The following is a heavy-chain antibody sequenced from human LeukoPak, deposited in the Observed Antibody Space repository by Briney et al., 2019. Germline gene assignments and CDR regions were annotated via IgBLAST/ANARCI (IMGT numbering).Heavy chain of an antibody. CDR1: GYTFTGYY. D-gene: IGHD1-1*01. V-gene: IGHV1-2*02. CDR3: ASGIKYNWNDGPGDAFDI. J-gene: IGHJ3*02. Sequence: ASVKVSCXASGYTFTGYYMHWVRQAPGHRLEWMGWINPNSGGTNYAQKFQGRVTMTRDTSISTAYMELSRLRSDDTAVYYCASGIKYNWNDGPGDAFDIWGQGTMVTVSS. CDR2: INPNSGGT.